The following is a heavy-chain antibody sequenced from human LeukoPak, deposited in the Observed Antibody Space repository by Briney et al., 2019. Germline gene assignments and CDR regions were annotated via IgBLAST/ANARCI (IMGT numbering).Heavy chain of an antibody. CDR1: GDSITNYY. V-gene: IGHV4-4*07. CDR2: IHTDGDT. D-gene: IGHD6-13*01. J-gene: IGHJ4*02. Sequence: SETLSLTCTVSGDSITNYYWSWLRQPAEKGLQWIGRIHTDGDTNYNPSLKSRVTMSVDTSKNQFSLKLNSVSAADTAVYYCARGGASSLPFDSWGQGTLVIVSS. CDR3: ARGGASSLPFDS.